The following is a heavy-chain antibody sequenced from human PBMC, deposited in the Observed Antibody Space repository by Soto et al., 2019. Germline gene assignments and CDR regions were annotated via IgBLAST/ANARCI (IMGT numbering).Heavy chain of an antibody. CDR2: ISSNDEK. CDR3: ASPYSTSWYWLDP. D-gene: IGHD2-2*01. Sequence: QVTVKESGPVLVKPTETLTLTCTVSGFSLSNAGLGVSWIRQPPGKALEWLAHISSNDEKSYSTSLKSRLTTSKDTTKSQVVLTTPNMDPVDTPTYYCASPYSTSWYWLDPWGQGTLVTVSS. CDR1: GFSLSNAGLG. J-gene: IGHJ5*02. V-gene: IGHV2-26*01.